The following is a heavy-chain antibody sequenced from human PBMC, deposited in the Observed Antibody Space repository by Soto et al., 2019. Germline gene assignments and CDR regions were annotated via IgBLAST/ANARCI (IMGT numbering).Heavy chain of an antibody. J-gene: IGHJ6*02. V-gene: IGHV2-26*01. CDR1: GFSLSNARMG. Sequence: QVTLKESGPVLVKPTETLTLTCTVSGFSLSNARMGVSWIRQPPGKALEWLAHIFSNDEKSYSTSLKSRLTISKDTSKSQVVLTMTNMDPVDTATYYCARMVRTRGPLSNGMDVWGQGTTVTVSS. D-gene: IGHD3-16*01. CDR3: ARMVRTRGPLSNGMDV. CDR2: IFSNDEK.